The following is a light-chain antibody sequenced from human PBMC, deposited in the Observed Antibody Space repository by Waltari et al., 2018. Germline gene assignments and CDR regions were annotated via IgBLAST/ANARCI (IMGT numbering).Light chain of an antibody. CDR3: ASWDDRLDAYV. CDR2: NDA. J-gene: IGLJ1*01. CDR1: SSNVGSNA. V-gene: IGLV1-44*01. Sequence: QSVLTQPPSASGTPGQRVTISCSGSSSNVGSNAVNWYHQLPGPAPKLLSFNDADRPSGGPDRVSASRSATSASLAISGLQSDDESTYYCASWDDRLDAYVFGTGTWVTVL.